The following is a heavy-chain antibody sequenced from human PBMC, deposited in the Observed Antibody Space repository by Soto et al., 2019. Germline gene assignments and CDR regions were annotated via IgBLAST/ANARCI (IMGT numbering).Heavy chain of an antibody. D-gene: IGHD3-22*01. CDR3: ATPADSSGFFFDY. J-gene: IGHJ4*02. V-gene: IGHV3-30*03. CDR1: GFTFSSYG. CDR2: ISYDGSNK. Sequence: GGSLRLSCAASGFTFSSYGMHWVRQAPGKGLEWVAVISYDGSNKYYADSVKGRFTISRDNSKNTLYLQMNSLRAEDTAVYYCATPADSSGFFFDYWGQGTLVTVSS.